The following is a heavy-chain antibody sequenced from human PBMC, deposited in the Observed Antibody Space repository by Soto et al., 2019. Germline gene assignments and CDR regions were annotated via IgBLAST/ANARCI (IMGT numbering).Heavy chain of an antibody. CDR2: INHSGST. CDR3: ARDKVAVTTFQYYYYYYGMDV. V-gene: IGHV4-34*09. D-gene: IGHD4-17*01. Sequence: SETLSLTCAVYGGSFCGYYWSWIRQPPGKGLEWIGEINHSGSTNYNPSLKSRVTISVDTSKNQFSLKLSSVTAADTAVYYCARDKVAVTTFQYYYYYYGMDVWGQGTTVTVSS. CDR1: GGSFCGYY. J-gene: IGHJ6*02.